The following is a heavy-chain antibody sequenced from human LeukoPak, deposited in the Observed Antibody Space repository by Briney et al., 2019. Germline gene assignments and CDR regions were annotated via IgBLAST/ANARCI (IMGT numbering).Heavy chain of an antibody. CDR2: IHHSGST. J-gene: IGHJ4*02. CDR3: ARDGLI. CDR1: GGSISRGDYY. D-gene: IGHD3-10*01. Sequence: SETLSLTCTVSGGSISRGDYYWSWIRQHPGKGLEWIGYIHHSGSTYYNPSLTSRFSISVDTSKNQFSLKLTSVTAADTAVYYCARDGLIRGQGTLVTVSS. V-gene: IGHV4-31*03.